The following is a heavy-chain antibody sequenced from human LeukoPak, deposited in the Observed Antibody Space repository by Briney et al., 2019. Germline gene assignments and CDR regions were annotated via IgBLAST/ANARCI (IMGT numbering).Heavy chain of an antibody. D-gene: IGHD2-2*01. CDR3: AKSLESTNYYYHMDV. CDR2: ISGSGGST. CDR1: EFTFSSYG. J-gene: IGHJ6*03. V-gene: IGHV3-23*01. Sequence: GGSLRLSCAASEFTFSSYGMSWVRRAPGKGLEWVSAISGSGGSTYYADSVKGRFTISRDNSKNTLYLQINSLRAEDTAVYYCAKSLESTNYYYHMDVWGKGTTVTISS.